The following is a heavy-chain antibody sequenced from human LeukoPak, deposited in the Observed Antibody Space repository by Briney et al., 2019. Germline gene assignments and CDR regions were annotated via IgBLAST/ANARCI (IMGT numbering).Heavy chain of an antibody. CDR1: GYKFTDYG. D-gene: IGHD3-10*01. CDR2: VSGIDGNT. V-gene: IGHV1-18*01. Sequence: ASVTVCFKASGYKFTDYGVNWVRQAPGQGLEWMGWVSGIDGNTKYARNLQGRVTMTRDTSTSTAFMELRSLTSDDTAIYYCARPGSDRARGWGYFDSWGKATLVTVSS. J-gene: IGHJ4*02. CDR3: ARPGSDRARGWGYFDS.